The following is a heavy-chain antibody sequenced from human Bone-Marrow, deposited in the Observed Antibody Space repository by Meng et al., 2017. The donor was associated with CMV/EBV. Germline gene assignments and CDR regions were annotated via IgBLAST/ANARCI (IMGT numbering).Heavy chain of an antibody. CDR3: ARDRGGGAARRLFRYYGMDV. V-gene: IGHV1-69*05. CDR1: GGTFSSYA. D-gene: IGHD6-6*01. Sequence: SVKVSCKASGGTFSSYAISWVRQAPGQGLEWMGGIIPIFGTANYAQKFQGRVTITTDESTSTAYMELSSLRSEDTAVYYCARDRGGGAARRLFRYYGMDVWGQGPTVTVSS. CDR2: IIPIFGTA. J-gene: IGHJ6*02.